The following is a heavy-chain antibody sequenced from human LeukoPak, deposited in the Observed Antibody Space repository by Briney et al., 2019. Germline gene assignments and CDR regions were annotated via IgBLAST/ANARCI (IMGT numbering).Heavy chain of an antibody. CDR3: AGHHYYDSSGFDY. CDR1: GYTFTGYY. J-gene: IGHJ4*02. V-gene: IGHV1-2*02. Sequence: ASVKFSCKASGYTFTGYYMHWVRQAPGQGLGWMGWINPNSGGTNYAQKFQGRVTMTRDTSISTAYMELSRLRSDDTAVYYCAGHHYYDSSGFDYWGQGTLVTVSS. D-gene: IGHD3-22*01. CDR2: INPNSGGT.